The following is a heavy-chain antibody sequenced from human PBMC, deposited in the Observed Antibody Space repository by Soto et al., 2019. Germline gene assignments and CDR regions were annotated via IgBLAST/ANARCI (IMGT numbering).Heavy chain of an antibody. Sequence: GGSLRLSCAASGFTFSSYSMNWVRQAPGKGLEWVSYISSSSSTIYYADSVKGRFTISRDNAKNSLYLQMNSLRDEDTAVYYCASRCCGGSCYSGLGATTHPCFDYWGQGTLVTVSS. CDR3: ASRCCGGSCYSGLGATTHPCFDY. J-gene: IGHJ4*02. D-gene: IGHD2-15*01. CDR2: ISSSSSTI. CDR1: GFTFSSYS. V-gene: IGHV3-48*02.